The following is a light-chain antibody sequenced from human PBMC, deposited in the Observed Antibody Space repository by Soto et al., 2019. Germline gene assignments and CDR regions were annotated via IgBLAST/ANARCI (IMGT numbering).Light chain of an antibody. J-gene: IGLJ2*01. V-gene: IGLV1-40*01. CDR1: SSNIGAGYD. CDR2: GNT. Sequence: QSVLTQPPSVSGAPGQRGTISCTGSSSNIGAGYDVHWYQQLPGRAPKLLIYGNTNRPSGVPDRFSGSKSGTSASLAITGIQAEDEADYYCLSFDSSLSVVFGGGTKVTVL. CDR3: LSFDSSLSVV.